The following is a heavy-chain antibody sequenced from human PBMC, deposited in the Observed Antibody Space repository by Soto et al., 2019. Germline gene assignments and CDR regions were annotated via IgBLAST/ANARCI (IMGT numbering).Heavy chain of an antibody. J-gene: IGHJ5*02. V-gene: IGHV3-74*01. CDR3: ARDGEGS. D-gene: IGHD2-21*01. CDR2: INTDGSET. Sequence: HPGGSLRLSCAASGFIFSSNWMHWVRRVPGGGLLWVARINTDGSETTYVDSVKGRFTISRDNAKSILYLQMNNLRVEDTAVYYCARDGEGSWGQGTLVTVSS. CDR1: GFIFSSNW.